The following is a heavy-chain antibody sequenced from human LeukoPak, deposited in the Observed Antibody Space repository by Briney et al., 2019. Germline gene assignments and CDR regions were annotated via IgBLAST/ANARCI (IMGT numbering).Heavy chain of an antibody. CDR1: GGSISSSSYY. Sequence: SETLSLTCTVSGGSISSSSYYWGWIRQPPGKGLEWIGSIYYSGSTYYNPSLKSRVTISVDTSKSQFSLKLSSVTAADTAVYYCARHQGITMIVVVIATYFDYWGQGTLVTVSS. CDR2: IYYSGST. V-gene: IGHV4-39*01. J-gene: IGHJ4*02. D-gene: IGHD3-22*01. CDR3: ARHQGITMIVVVIATYFDY.